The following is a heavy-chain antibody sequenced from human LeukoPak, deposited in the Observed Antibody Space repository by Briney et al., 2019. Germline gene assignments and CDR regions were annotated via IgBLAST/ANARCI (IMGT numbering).Heavy chain of an antibody. J-gene: IGHJ5*02. D-gene: IGHD2-2*02. CDR3: ARGLRVGALRFPPRKYCSSTSCYTWFDP. V-gene: IGHV1-8*01. Sequence: ASAKVSCKASGYTFTSYDINWVRQATGQGLEWMGWMNPNSGNTGYAQKFQGRVTMTRNTSISTAYMELSSLRSEDTAVHYCARGLRVGALRFPPRKYCSSTSCYTWFDPWGQGTLVTVSS. CDR2: MNPNSGNT. CDR1: GYTFTSYD.